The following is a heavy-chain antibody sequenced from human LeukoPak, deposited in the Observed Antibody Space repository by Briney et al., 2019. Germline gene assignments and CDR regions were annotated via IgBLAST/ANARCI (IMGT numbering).Heavy chain of an antibody. V-gene: IGHV4-30-4*08. CDR2: IYYSGNT. Sequence: SQTLSLTCTVSGGFISSGDYYWTWIRQPPGKGLEWIGYIYYSGNTYYNPSLKSRVTISLDTSKNQFSLRLSSVTAADTAMYYCAIDTSGRGGGLFWGQGSMVTVSS. J-gene: IGHJ4*02. CDR3: AIDTSGRGGGLF. CDR1: GGFISSGDYY. D-gene: IGHD6-19*01.